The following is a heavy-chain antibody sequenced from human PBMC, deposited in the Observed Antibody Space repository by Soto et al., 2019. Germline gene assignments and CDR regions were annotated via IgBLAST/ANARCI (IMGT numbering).Heavy chain of an antibody. D-gene: IGHD3-3*01. CDR1: GFTFSFYA. V-gene: IGHV3-30-3*01. J-gene: IGHJ2*01. CDR3: ARGELRFLEWGRDFEL. Sequence: QVQLVESGGGVVQPGKSLKVSCEVSGFTFSFYALHWVRQAPGKGLEWVAVISYDGSNKLYAESVKGRFTISRDNSKNTLYLEINSLRPGDTAVYYFARGELRFLEWGRDFELWGRCTLVTVSS. CDR2: ISYDGSNK.